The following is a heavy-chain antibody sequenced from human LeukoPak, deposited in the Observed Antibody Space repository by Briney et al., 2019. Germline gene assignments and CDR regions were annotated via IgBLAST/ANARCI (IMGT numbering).Heavy chain of an antibody. CDR3: ARGLKGGSGYYYYYYMDV. V-gene: IGHV4-34*01. CDR2: INHSGST. D-gene: IGHD2-15*01. J-gene: IGHJ6*03. CDR1: GGSFSGYY. Sequence: SETLSLTCAVYGGSFSGYYWSWIRQPPGKGLEWIGEINHSGSTNYNPSLKSRVTISVDTSKNQFSLKLSPVTAADTAVYYCARGLKGGSGYYYYYYMDVWGKGTTVTVSS.